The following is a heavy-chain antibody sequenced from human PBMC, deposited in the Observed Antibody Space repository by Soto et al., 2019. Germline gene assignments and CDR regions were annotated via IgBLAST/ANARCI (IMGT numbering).Heavy chain of an antibody. V-gene: IGHV3-7*01. CDR3: VRDETGGARDFEI. J-gene: IGHJ3*02. Sequence: PGGSLRLSCAASGFTLSNYWMNWVRQVPGKGLEWVANKKEDGSEEYYLDSVKGRFTISRDNAKNSVYLQMGSLRAEDTAVYYCVRDETGGARDFEIWGQGTMIT. CDR1: GFTLSNYW. CDR2: KKEDGSEE. D-gene: IGHD2-8*02.